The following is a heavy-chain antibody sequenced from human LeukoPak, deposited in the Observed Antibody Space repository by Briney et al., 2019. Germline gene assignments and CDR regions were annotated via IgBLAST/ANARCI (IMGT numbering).Heavy chain of an antibody. J-gene: IGHJ4*02. Sequence: SETLSLTCAVYGGSFSGYYWSWIRQPPGKGLEWIGEINHSGSTNYNPSLKSRVTISVDTSKNQFSLKLSSVTAADTAVYYCARGVLVAAAGTDDYRGQGTLVTVSS. CDR2: INHSGST. V-gene: IGHV4-34*01. CDR1: GGSFSGYY. CDR3: ARGVLVAAAGTDDY. D-gene: IGHD6-13*01.